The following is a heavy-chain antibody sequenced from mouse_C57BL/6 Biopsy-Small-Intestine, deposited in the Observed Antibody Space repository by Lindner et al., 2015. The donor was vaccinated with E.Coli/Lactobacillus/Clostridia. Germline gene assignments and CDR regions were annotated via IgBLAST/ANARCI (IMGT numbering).Heavy chain of an antibody. Sequence: VQLQESGPELVKPGASVTMSCEASGYTFTDYNMHWVKQSQGKSLEWIGYINPKTGGTTYNQKFRDKATLTVNKSSNTAYMELRSLTSEDSAVYFCARGDYGSSYGGMDYWSQGTSVTVSS. CDR1: GYTFTDYN. CDR3: ARGDYGSSYGGMDY. CDR2: INPKTGGT. V-gene: IGHV1-22*01. J-gene: IGHJ4*01. D-gene: IGHD1-1*01.